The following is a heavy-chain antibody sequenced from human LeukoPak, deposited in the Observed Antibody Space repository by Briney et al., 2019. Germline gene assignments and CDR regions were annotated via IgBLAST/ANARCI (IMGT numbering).Heavy chain of an antibody. J-gene: IGHJ4*02. CDR2: ISYDGSNK. CDR3: AKLWPLDY. Sequence: PGRSLRLSCAASGFTFSSYGMHWVRQAPGKGLEWVAVISYDGSNKYYAGSVKGRFTISRDNSKNTLYLQMNSLRAEDTAVYYCAKLWPLDYWGQGTLVTVSS. CDR1: GFTFSSYG. D-gene: IGHD3-10*01. V-gene: IGHV3-30*18.